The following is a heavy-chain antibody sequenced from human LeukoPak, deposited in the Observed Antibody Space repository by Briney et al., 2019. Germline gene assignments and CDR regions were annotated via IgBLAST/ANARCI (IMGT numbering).Heavy chain of an antibody. J-gene: IGHJ5*02. Sequence: GASVKVSCKASGGTFSSYAISWVRQAPGQGLEWMGGIIPIFGTANYAQKFQGRVTITADESTSTAYMELSSLRSEDTAVYYCARDTAGYYDSSGYYYPHWFDPWGQGTLVTVSS. D-gene: IGHD3-22*01. CDR3: ARDTAGYYDSSGYYYPHWFDP. CDR1: GGTFSSYA. V-gene: IGHV1-69*13. CDR2: IIPIFGTA.